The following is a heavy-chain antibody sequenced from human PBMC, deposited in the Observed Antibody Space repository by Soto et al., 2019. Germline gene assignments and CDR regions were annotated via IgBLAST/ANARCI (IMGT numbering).Heavy chain of an antibody. V-gene: IGHV3-30*18. D-gene: IGHD6-19*01. Sequence: GGSLRLSCAASGFTFSSYGMHWVRQAPGKGLEWVAVISYDGRNKYYADAVKGRFTISRDNSKNTLYLQMSSLRAEDTAVYYCVKDGSTGWPYFYDMDVWGQGTRVTVSS. CDR2: ISYDGRNK. CDR3: VKDGSTGWPYFYDMDV. J-gene: IGHJ6*02. CDR1: GFTFSSYG.